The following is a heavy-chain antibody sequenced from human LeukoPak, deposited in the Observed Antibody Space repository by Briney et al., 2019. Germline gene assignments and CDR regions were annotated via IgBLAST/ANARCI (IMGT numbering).Heavy chain of an antibody. CDR1: GFTFSSYA. CDR2: ISGSGGST. CDR3: TNYYDSSGLPRFNFQH. V-gene: IGHV3-23*01. J-gene: IGHJ1*01. D-gene: IGHD3-22*01. Sequence: GGSLRLSCAASGFTFSSYAMSWVRQAPGKGLEWFSAISGSGGSTYYADSVKGRFTISRDNSKNTLYLQMNSLRAEDTALYYCTNYYDSSGLPRFNFQHWGQGTLVTVSS.